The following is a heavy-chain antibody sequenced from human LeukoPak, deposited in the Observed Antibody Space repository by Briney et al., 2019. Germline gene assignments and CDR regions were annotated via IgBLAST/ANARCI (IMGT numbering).Heavy chain of an antibody. J-gene: IGHJ4*02. D-gene: IGHD6-19*01. Sequence: GASVKVSCKASGGTFSSYAISWVRQAPGQGLEWMGGIIPIFGTANYAQKFQGRVTMTRNTSISTAYMELSSLRSEDTAVYYCARIANRAVAGTGYWGQGTLVTVSS. CDR2: IIPIFGTA. V-gene: IGHV1-69*05. CDR3: ARIANRAVAGTGY. CDR1: GGTFSSYA.